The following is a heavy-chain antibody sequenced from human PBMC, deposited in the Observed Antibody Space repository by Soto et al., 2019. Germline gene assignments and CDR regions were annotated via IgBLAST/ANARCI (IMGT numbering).Heavy chain of an antibody. CDR2: IWYDGSNK. J-gene: IGHJ4*02. Sequence: QVQLVESGGGVVQPGRSLRLSCAASGFTFSSYGMHWVRQAPGKGLEWVAVIWYDGSNKYHADSVKGRFTISRDNSKNTLYLQMNSLRAEDTAVYYCARGGENYDSSGRMFDYWGQGTLVTVSS. CDR1: GFTFSSYG. D-gene: IGHD3-22*01. CDR3: ARGGENYDSSGRMFDY. V-gene: IGHV3-33*01.